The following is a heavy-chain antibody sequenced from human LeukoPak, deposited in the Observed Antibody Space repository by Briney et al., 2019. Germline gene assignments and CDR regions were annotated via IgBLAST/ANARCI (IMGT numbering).Heavy chain of an antibody. V-gene: IGHV4-31*03. CDR1: GGSTSSGFSY. CDR3: ARGPDLGYCSGGSCHWFDP. J-gene: IGHJ5*02. D-gene: IGHD2-15*01. CDR2: IYYSGST. Sequence: SETLSLTCTVSGGSTSSGFSYWSWMRQRPGKGLEWIGYIYYSGSTNYNPSLKSRVAMSVDTSKKQFSLNLNSVTAADAAVYYCARGPDLGYCSGGSCHWFDPWGQGILVTVSS.